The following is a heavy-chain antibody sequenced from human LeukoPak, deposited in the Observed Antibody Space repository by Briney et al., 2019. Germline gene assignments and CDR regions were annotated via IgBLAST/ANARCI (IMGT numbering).Heavy chain of an antibody. CDR1: GYTFTGYY. J-gene: IGHJ4*02. CDR3: ARMADYDILTGYYRGKQFDY. CDR2: INPNSGGT. Sequence: GASVKVSCKASGYTFTGYYMHWVRQAPGQGLEWMGWINPNSGGTNYAQRFQGRATMTRDTSISTAYMELSRLRSDDTAVYYCARMADYDILTGYYRGKQFDYWGQGTLVTVSS. V-gene: IGHV1-2*02. D-gene: IGHD3-9*01.